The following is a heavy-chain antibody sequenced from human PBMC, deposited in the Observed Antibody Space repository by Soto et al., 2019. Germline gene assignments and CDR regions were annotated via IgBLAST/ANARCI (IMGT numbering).Heavy chain of an antibody. CDR2: IYYSGST. J-gene: IGHJ5*02. CDR1: GGSITSSSYY. V-gene: IGHV4-39*01. Sequence: QLHLRESGPGLVKPSETLSLTCTVAGGSITSSSYYWGWIRQPPGKGLEWKGSIYYSGSTNYNPSHQDRLSLSMDPSKNPFSLSPGSVTAADTAVYYCATEEAGGSYGYTFDPWGQGPLVTVSS. CDR3: ATEEAGGSYGYTFDP. D-gene: IGHD1-26*01.